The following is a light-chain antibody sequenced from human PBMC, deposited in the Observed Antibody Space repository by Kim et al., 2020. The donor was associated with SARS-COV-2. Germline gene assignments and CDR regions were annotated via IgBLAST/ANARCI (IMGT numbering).Light chain of an antibody. CDR3: QQTYSTLYS. CDR1: QSISTY. V-gene: IGKV1-39*01. CDR2: AAS. Sequence: SASVGDRVTLTCGASQSISTYLNWYQQKPGKAPKLLISAASRLQSGVPSRFSGSRSGTEFTLTIRSLQPEDFATYYCQQTYSTLYSFGQGTKLEI. J-gene: IGKJ2*03.